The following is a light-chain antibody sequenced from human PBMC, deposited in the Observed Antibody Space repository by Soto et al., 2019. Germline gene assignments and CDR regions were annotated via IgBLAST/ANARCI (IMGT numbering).Light chain of an antibody. CDR1: SSDIGDYDY. J-gene: IGLJ1*01. V-gene: IGLV2-14*01. CDR3: NSYATGNTRV. CDR2: EVS. Sequence: QSALAQPASVSGSPGQSITISCPGSSSDIGDYDYVSWYQQHPGKAPKVLISEVSNRPSGVSNRFSGSKSGNTASLTISGLQAEDEADYYCNSYATGNTRVFGTGTKATVL.